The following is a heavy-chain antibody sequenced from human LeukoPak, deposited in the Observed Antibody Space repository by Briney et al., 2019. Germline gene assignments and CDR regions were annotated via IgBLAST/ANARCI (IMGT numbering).Heavy chain of an antibody. D-gene: IGHD5-18*01. CDR1: GYTFTSYG. J-gene: IGHJ5*02. V-gene: IGHV1-18*01. Sequence: ASVKVSCKASGYTFTSYGISWVRQAPGQGLEWMGWISAYNGNTNYAQKLQGRVTMTTDTSTSTAYMELRSLRSDDTAVYYCARDGIQLWRTNWFDPWGQGTLVTVSS. CDR3: ARDGIQLWRTNWFDP. CDR2: ISAYNGNT.